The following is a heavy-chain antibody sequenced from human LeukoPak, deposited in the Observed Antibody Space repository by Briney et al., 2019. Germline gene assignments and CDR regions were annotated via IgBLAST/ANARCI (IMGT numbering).Heavy chain of an antibody. CDR2: ISSSGSTI. CDR3: ARDRHSSGYFLSDY. V-gene: IGHV3-11*04. D-gene: IGHD3-22*01. J-gene: IGHJ4*02. CDR1: GFTFSDYY. Sequence: GGSLRLSCAASGFTFSDYYMSWIRQAPGKGLEWVSYISSSGSTIYYADSVKGRFTISRDNAKNTLYLQMNSLRAEDTAVYYCARDRHSSGYFLSDYWGQGTLVTVSS.